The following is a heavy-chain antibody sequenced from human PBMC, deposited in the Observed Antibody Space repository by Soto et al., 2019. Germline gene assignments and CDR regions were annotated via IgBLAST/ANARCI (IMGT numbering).Heavy chain of an antibody. CDR3: ARGPDYIDGWRTFDL. V-gene: IGHV4-61*08. Sequence: KPSETLSLTCTVSDDSFRGAEYYWSWIRQPLGKGPEWIGYTYYNGDTKYNPALRSRVTMSEDTSKNQFSLRLSSVTAADTAVYFCARGPDYIDGWRTFDLWGRGILVTVSS. CDR2: TYYNGDT. D-gene: IGHD6-19*01. CDR1: DDSFRGAEYY. J-gene: IGHJ4*02.